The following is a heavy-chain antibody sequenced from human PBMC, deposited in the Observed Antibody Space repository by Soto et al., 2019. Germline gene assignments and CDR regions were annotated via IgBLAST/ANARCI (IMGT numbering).Heavy chain of an antibody. Sequence: SETLSLTCAVNGESFSGYYWSWMLQPPGKGLEWIGEINHGGSTNYNPSLKSRVTISVDTSKNQFSLKLSSVTAADTAVYYCARGRDSITMVRGVSWFDPWGQGTLVTVS. CDR1: GESFSGYY. D-gene: IGHD3-10*01. J-gene: IGHJ5*02. CDR2: INHGGST. V-gene: IGHV4-34*01. CDR3: ARGRDSITMVRGVSWFDP.